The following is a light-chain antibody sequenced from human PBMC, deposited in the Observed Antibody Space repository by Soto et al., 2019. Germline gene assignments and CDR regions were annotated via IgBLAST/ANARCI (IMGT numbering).Light chain of an antibody. J-gene: IGKJ5*01. CDR3: QQTYTALSIT. Sequence: DLQMTQSPSSLSASVGVRVTITCRASESIARHLNWYQQKPGKAPKLLIYAASSLQNGVPSRFRGGGSGTDFTLTISNLQPEDFATYYCQQTYTALSITFGQGTRLEIK. V-gene: IGKV1-39*01. CDR2: AAS. CDR1: ESIARH.